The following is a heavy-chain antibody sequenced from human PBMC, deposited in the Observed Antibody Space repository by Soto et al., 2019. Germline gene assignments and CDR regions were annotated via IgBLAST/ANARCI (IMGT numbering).Heavy chain of an antibody. J-gene: IGHJ6*02. Sequence: EVQLLESGGGLVQPGGSLRLSCAASGFTFSSYAMSWVRQAPGKGLEWVSAISGSGGSTYNEDSVTGRFTISRDNSKNTLYLQMNSLRAEDTAVYYCAKSGLEERREPYGMDVWGQGTTVTVSS. D-gene: IGHD1-1*01. CDR3: AKSGLEERREPYGMDV. CDR2: ISGSGGST. V-gene: IGHV3-23*01. CDR1: GFTFSSYA.